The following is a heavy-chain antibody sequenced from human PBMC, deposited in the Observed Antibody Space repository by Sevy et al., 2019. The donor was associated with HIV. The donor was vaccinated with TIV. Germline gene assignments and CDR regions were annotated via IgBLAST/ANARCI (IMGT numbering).Heavy chain of an antibody. CDR3: ARERKMYDSSGYYFHFDY. V-gene: IGHV3-48*02. J-gene: IGHJ4*02. CDR1: GFTFSSYS. Sequence: GGYLRLSCAASGFTFSSYSMNWVRQAPGKGLEWVSYISRCSSTIYYADSVKGRFTVSRDNAKNSLYLQMNSLRDEDTAVYYCARERKMYDSSGYYFHFDYWGQGTLVTVSS. D-gene: IGHD3-22*01. CDR2: ISRCSSTI.